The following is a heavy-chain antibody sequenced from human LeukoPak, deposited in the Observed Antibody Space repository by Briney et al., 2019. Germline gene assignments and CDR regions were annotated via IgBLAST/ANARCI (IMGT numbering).Heavy chain of an antibody. CDR3: ARDLEVRGVLYYFDY. CDR2: INPNSGGT. D-gene: IGHD3-10*01. Sequence: ASVKVSCKPSGYSFTDYYMHWVRQAPGQGLEWMGWINPNSGGTNYAQKFQDRVTMTRDTSISTAYMELSRLRSDDTAVYYCARDLEVRGVLYYFDYWGQGTLVTVSS. V-gene: IGHV1-2*02. J-gene: IGHJ4*02. CDR1: GYSFTDYY.